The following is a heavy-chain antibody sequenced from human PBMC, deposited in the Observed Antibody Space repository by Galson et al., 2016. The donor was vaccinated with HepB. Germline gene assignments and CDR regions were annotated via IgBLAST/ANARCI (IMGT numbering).Heavy chain of an antibody. CDR3: ASYLVPPWAGSDAFDT. Sequence: PETLSLTCAVSGGSISGNNWWSWVRQPPGKRLEWIGEIFHSGSTNYNASRKSRVTMSVHKSRNHVSLRLTSVTAADTAMYYCASYLVPPWAGSDAFDTWGRGTMVTVSS. V-gene: IGHV4-4*03. J-gene: IGHJ3*02. CDR1: GGSISGNNW. CDR2: IFHSGST. D-gene: IGHD6-13*01.